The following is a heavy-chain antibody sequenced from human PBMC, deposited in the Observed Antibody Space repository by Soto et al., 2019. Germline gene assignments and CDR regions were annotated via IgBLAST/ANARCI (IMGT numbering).Heavy chain of an antibody. CDR1: GFTFSSYA. CDR3: ARDLYSSRTVVFDY. CDR2: ISYDGSNK. Sequence: QVQLVESGGGVVQPGRSLRLSCAASGFTFSSYAMHWVRQAPGKGLEWVAVISYDGSNKYYADSVKGRFTISRDNSKNTLYLQMNSLRAEDTAVYYCARDLYSSRTVVFDYWGQGTLVTVSS. D-gene: IGHD6-13*01. V-gene: IGHV3-30-3*01. J-gene: IGHJ4*02.